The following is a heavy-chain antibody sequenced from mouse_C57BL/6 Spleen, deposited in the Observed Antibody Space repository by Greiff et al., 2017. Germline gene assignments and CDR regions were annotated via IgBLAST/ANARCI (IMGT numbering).Heavy chain of an antibody. V-gene: IGHV1-69*01. D-gene: IGHD2-12*01. Sequence: VQLQQPGAELVMPGASVKLSCKASGYTFTSYWMHWVKQRPGQGLEWIGEIDPSDSYTNYNQKFKGKSTLTVDKSSSTAYMQLSSLTSEDSAVYDCARPSYYKYFDYWGQGTTLTVSS. CDR1: GYTFTSYW. CDR2: IDPSDSYT. CDR3: ARPSYYKYFDY. J-gene: IGHJ2*01.